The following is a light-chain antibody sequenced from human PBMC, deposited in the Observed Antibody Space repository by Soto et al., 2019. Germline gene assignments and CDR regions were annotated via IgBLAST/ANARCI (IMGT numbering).Light chain of an antibody. V-gene: IGLV1-47*01. CDR3: AAWDDSLSGLV. CDR2: RNN. J-gene: IGLJ2*01. CDR1: SSNIGRNS. Sequence: QSVLTQSPSASGTPGQRVTISCSGSSSNIGRNSVSWYQKHPGTAPKLLIYRNNQRPSGVPDRFSGSKSGTSASLAISGLRSEDEADYYCAAWDDSLSGLVFGGGTKVTVL.